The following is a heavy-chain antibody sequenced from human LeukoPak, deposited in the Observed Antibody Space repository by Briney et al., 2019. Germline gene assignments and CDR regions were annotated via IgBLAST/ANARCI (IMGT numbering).Heavy chain of an antibody. Sequence: ASVKVSCKASGYTFTSYGISWVRQAPGQGLEWMGWISAYNGNTNYAQKLQGRVTKTTDTSTSTAYMELRSLRSDDTAVYYCARVDGDYVYSSAPIDYWGQXXLXXVSX. CDR2: ISAYNGNT. CDR3: ARVDGDYVYSSAPIDY. J-gene: IGHJ4*02. V-gene: IGHV1-18*01. CDR1: GYTFTSYG. D-gene: IGHD4-17*01.